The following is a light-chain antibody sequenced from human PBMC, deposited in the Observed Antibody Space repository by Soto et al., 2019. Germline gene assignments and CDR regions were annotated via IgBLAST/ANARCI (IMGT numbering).Light chain of an antibody. V-gene: IGKV3-15*01. J-gene: IGKJ2*01. CDR2: GAS. Sequence: IVMTQSPATLSVSPGERATLSCRASQSVSSNLAWYQQKPGQAPRLLIYGASTRATVIPARFSGSGSGTEFTLTISSLQSEDFAVYYCQQYNNWPRTFGQGTKLEIK. CDR1: QSVSSN. CDR3: QQYNNWPRT.